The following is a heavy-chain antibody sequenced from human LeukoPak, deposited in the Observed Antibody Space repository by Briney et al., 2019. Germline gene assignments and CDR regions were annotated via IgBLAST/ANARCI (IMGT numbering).Heavy chain of an antibody. CDR3: ASGTTVTSTDVFDY. D-gene: IGHD4-17*01. Sequence: SETLSLTCTVSGGSISSGDYYWSWVRQPPGRGLEWIGYIYYSGSTYYNPSLKSRVTISVDTSKNQFSLKLSSVTAADTAVYYCASGTTVTSTDVFDYWGQGTLVTVSS. CDR1: GGSISSGDYY. J-gene: IGHJ4*02. V-gene: IGHV4-30-4*01. CDR2: IYYSGST.